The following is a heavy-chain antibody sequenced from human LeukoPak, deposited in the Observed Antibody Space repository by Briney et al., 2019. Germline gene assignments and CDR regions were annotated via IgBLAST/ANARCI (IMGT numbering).Heavy chain of an antibody. CDR1: GFTFSSYA. D-gene: IGHD2-2*02. Sequence: GGSLRLSCAASGFTFSSYALSWVRQAPGKGLEWVSAISGSGSSTYYADSVKGWFMISRDNSKTTLYLRMNSLRAEDTAVYYCAGYNCSSTTCYTGGFDYWGQGTLVTVSS. J-gene: IGHJ4*02. CDR2: ISGSGSST. CDR3: AGYNCSSTTCYTGGFDY. V-gene: IGHV3-23*01.